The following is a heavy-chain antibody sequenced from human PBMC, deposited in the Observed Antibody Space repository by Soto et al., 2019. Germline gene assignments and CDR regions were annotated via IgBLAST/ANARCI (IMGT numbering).Heavy chain of an antibody. CDR2: IYYSGST. D-gene: IGHD3-10*01. V-gene: IGHV4-59*01. J-gene: IGHJ3*02. CDR1: GGSISSYY. Sequence: PSETLSLTWTASGGSISSYYWSWVRQPPGKGLEWMGYIYYSGSTNYNPSLKSRVTISVDTYKNQFSLKLSSVTAADTAVYYCARDRVGYYYGAFDIWGQGTMVTVSS. CDR3: ARDRVGYYYGAFDI.